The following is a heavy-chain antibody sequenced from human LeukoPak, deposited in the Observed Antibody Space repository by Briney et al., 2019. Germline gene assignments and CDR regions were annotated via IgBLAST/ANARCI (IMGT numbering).Heavy chain of an antibody. CDR1: GFTFSSYG. D-gene: IGHD3-10*01. J-gene: IGHJ6*02. V-gene: IGHV3-30*18. Sequence: PGGSLRLSCAASGFTFSSYGMHWVRQAPGKGLEWVAVISYDGSNKYYADSVKGRFTISRGNSKNTLYLQMNSLRAEDTAVYYCAKGALLWFQVHYYYYGMDVWGQGTTVTVSS. CDR2: ISYDGSNK. CDR3: AKGALLWFQVHYYYYGMDV.